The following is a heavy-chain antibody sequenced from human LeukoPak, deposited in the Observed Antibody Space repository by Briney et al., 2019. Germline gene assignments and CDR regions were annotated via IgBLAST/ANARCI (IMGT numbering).Heavy chain of an antibody. D-gene: IGHD1-7*01. CDR1: GGSFSGYY. CDR2: INHSGST. Sequence: PSETLSLTCAVYGGSFSGYYWSWIRQPPGKGLEWIGEINHSGSTNYNPSLKSRVTISVDTSKNQFSLKLSSVTAADTAVHYCARAFRTTPHYYYYYYMDVWGKGTTVTVSS. V-gene: IGHV4-34*01. J-gene: IGHJ6*03. CDR3: ARAFRTTPHYYYYYYMDV.